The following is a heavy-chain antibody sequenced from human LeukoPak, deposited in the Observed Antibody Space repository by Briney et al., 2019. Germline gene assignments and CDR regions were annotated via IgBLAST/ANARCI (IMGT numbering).Heavy chain of an antibody. CDR1: GYTFTSYG. J-gene: IGHJ3*02. D-gene: IGHD1-1*01. V-gene: IGHV1-18*01. CDR3: ARNWRKSSRAFDI. CDR2: ISANNGDT. Sequence: ASVKVSCKASGYTFTSYGISWVRQAPGQGLEWVGWISANNGDTDYAQKFQARVTMTTDTSTSTAYMELRSLRSEDTAVYYCARNWRKSSRAFDIWGQGTMVTVSS.